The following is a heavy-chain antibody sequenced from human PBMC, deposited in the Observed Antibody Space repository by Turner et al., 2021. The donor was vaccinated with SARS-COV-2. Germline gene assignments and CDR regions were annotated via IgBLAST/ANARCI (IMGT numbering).Heavy chain of an antibody. CDR3: ARDSFGYYDSSGYYLGGFDD. CDR1: GFTFSSYS. CDR2: ISSSSRYL. D-gene: IGHD3-22*01. Sequence: VQLVESGGGLVKPGGSLRLSCASSGFTFSSYSMNWVRQAPGKGLAWFSSISSSSRYLYYADSVKGRFTISRDNAKNSLYLQMNSLRAEDTAVYYCARDSFGYYDSSGYYLGGFDDWGQGTLVTVSS. V-gene: IGHV3-21*01. J-gene: IGHJ4*02.